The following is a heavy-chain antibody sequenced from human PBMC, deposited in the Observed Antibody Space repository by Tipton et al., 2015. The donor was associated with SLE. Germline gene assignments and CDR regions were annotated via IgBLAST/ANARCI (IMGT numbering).Heavy chain of an antibody. D-gene: IGHD6-6*01. CDR1: GDSISTFQ. V-gene: IGHV4-59*01. Sequence: TLSLTCNVSGDSISTFQWIWIRQPAGKGLEWIGYIYYSGSTNYNPSLPSRLSMSLDASKNQFSLKLTSVTAADTAGYYCARGGASSKWLDPWGQGILVTVSS. CDR2: IYYSGST. J-gene: IGHJ5*02. CDR3: ARGGASSKWLDP.